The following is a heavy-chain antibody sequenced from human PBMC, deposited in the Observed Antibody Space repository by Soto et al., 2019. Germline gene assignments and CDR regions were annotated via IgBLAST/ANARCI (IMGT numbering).Heavy chain of an antibody. J-gene: IGHJ6*02. V-gene: IGHV1-69*01. CDR1: GGTFSSYA. Sequence: KVSCKASGGTFSSYAISWVRQAPGQGLEWMGGIIPIFGTANYAQKFQGRVTITADESTSTAYMEMSSLRSEDTAVYYCATEEDYSRDGDYYYGMDVWGQGTTVTVSS. CDR3: ATEEDYSRDGDYYYGMDV. CDR2: IIPIFGTA. D-gene: IGHD4-4*01.